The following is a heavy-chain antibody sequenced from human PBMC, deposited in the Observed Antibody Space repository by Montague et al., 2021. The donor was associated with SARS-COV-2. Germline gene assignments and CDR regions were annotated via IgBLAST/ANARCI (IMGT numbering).Heavy chain of an antibody. CDR3: ARQDIQLRFDL. Sequence: SETLSLTCTVSSASISNDIYYWGWIRQPPGKGPEWIGGSRYGGTSYYNPSLKSRVTISIDTSKNQCSLPMTAVTAADTAAYFCARQDIQLRFDLWGRGTLVTVSS. J-gene: IGHJ2*01. CDR1: SASISNDIYY. CDR2: SRYGGTS. D-gene: IGHD1-1*01. V-gene: IGHV4-39*01.